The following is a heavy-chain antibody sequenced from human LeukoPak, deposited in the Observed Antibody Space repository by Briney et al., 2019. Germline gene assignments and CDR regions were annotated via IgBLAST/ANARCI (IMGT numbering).Heavy chain of an antibody. CDR3: ARGPEVGARCRSNLFDP. V-gene: IGHV1-2*02. D-gene: IGHD1-26*01. CDR2: INPNSGGT. Sequence: ASVKVSCKASGYIFTGYYMHWVRQAPGQGLEWMGWINPNSGGTNYAQKFQGRVTMTRDTSISTAYMELSSLRSDDTAVYSCARGPEVGARCRSNLFDPWGQGTWSPSPQ. CDR1: GYIFTGYY. J-gene: IGHJ5*02.